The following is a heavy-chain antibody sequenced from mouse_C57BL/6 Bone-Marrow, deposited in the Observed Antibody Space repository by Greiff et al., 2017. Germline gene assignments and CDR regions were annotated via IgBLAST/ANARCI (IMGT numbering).Heavy chain of an antibody. CDR3: ARRGRWLLPRYWYFDV. D-gene: IGHD2-3*01. CDR1: GYTFTDYY. CDR2: INPYNGGT. J-gene: IGHJ1*03. Sequence: VQLQQSGPVLVKPGASVKMSCKASGYTFTDYYMNWVKQSHGKSLEWIGVINPYNGGTSYNQKFKGKATLTVDKSSSTAYMELNSLTSEDSAVYYCARRGRWLLPRYWYFDVWGTGTTVTVSS. V-gene: IGHV1-19*01.